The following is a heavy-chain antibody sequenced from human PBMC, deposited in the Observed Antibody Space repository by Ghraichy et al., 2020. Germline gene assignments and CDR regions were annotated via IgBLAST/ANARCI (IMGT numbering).Heavy chain of an antibody. CDR1: GFTFSSYS. CDR3: ARAEIDYSKYYYYGMDV. J-gene: IGHJ6*02. V-gene: IGHV3-48*02. CDR2: ISSSSSTI. D-gene: IGHD4-11*01. Sequence: GESLNISCAASGFTFSSYSMNWVRQAPGKGLEWVSYISSSSSTIYYADSVKGRFTISRDNAKNSLYLQMNSLRDEDTAVYYCARAEIDYSKYYYYGMDVWGQGTTVTVSS.